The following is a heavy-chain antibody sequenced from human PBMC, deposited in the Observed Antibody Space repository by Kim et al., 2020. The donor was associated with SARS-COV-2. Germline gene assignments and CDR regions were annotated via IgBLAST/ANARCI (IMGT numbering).Heavy chain of an antibody. CDR2: IIQDETKR. J-gene: IGHJ4*02. CDR3: AREDGNFEY. Sequence: GGSLRLSCAASGFSFNKYWMNWVRQAPGKGLEWVANIIQDETKRNYADSVKGRFTITRDNAQSSLYLQMNSLTVEDTGIYYCAREDGNFEYWGQGILVTVSS. V-gene: IGHV3-7*01. CDR1: GFSFNKYW.